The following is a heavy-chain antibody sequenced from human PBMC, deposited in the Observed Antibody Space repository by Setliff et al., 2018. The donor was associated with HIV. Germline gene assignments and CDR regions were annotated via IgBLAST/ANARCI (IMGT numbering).Heavy chain of an antibody. D-gene: IGHD1-26*01. CDR1: GGSISSHY. V-gene: IGHV4-59*08. CDR3: AAATTLDY. J-gene: IGHJ4*02. Sequence: PSETLSLTCTVSGGSISSHYWSWIRQPPGKGLEWIGYIYYSGSTNYNPSLKSRVTISLDTSKNQFFLRLSSVTAADTAVYYCAAATTLDYWGQGTLVTVS. CDR2: IYYSGST.